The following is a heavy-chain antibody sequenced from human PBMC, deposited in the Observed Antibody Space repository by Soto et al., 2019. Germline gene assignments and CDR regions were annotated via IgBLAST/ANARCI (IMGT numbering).Heavy chain of an antibody. CDR2: IAQDGYEI. D-gene: IGHD3-10*01. CDR1: GFTFSNYW. CDR3: VRSSGWTGDY. J-gene: IGHJ4*02. Sequence: PGGSLRLSCVASGFTFSNYWMNWVRQVPGKGLEWLANIAQDGYEINYVDSVKGRFTISRDNTKKSLYLQMNSLRDEDTAVYYCVRSSGWTGDYWGQGTLVTVS. V-gene: IGHV3-7*04.